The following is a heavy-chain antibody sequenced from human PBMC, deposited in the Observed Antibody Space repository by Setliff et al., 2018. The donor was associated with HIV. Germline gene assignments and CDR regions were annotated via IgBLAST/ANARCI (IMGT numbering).Heavy chain of an antibody. CDR3: ASDYSSRHDAFDL. D-gene: IGHD6-13*01. Sequence: SETLSLTCAVYGGSLSSFSWTWIRQAPGKGLEWIGEVDHSGKSKENPSLRSRVSISVDTSKNQFSLKLSSVTAADTAVYYCASDYSSRHDAFDLWGQGTVVTVSS. CDR2: VDHSGKS. V-gene: IGHV4-34*01. J-gene: IGHJ3*01. CDR1: GGSLSSFS.